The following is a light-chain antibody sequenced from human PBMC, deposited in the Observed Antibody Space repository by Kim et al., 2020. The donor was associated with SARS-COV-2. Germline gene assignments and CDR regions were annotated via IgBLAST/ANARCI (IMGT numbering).Light chain of an antibody. J-gene: IGKJ2*01. V-gene: IGKV3-15*01. CDR3: QDYNSWPPYN. CDR2: GAS. CDR1: QSVSSN. Sequence: EIVLTQSPATLSVSPGERATLSCRASQSVSSNLAWYQQKHGQAPRLLIYGASTRATGIPARFSGSGSGTEFTLTISGLQSEDFAVYYCQDYNSWPPYNFGLGTKLEI.